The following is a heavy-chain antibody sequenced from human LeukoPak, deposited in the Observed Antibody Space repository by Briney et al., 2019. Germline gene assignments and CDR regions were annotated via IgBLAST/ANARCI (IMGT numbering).Heavy chain of an antibody. V-gene: IGHV1-18*01. D-gene: IGHD6-13*01. CDR2: ISAYNGNT. CDR3: AREASSTWYAMFDF. CDR1: GYTFSNYG. J-gene: IGHJ4*02. Sequence: ASVKVSCKASGYTFSNYGVSWVRQAPGQGLECMGWISAYNGNTKYVEKFQGRVTMTRDTTTSTAFMELSSLTSEDTAFYFCAREASSTWYAMFDFWGQGTLVTVSS.